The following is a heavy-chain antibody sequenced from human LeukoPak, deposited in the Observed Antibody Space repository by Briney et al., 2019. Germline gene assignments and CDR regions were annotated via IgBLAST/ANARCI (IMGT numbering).Heavy chain of an antibody. D-gene: IGHD1-26*01. Sequence: GGSLRLSCAASGLRFSDYYVSWIRQAPGKGLEWVSGINWNGGSTGYADSVKGRFTISRDNAKNSLYLQMNRLRAEDTALYYCARDSYSGSYSYFDYWGQGTLVTVSS. J-gene: IGHJ4*02. V-gene: IGHV3-20*04. CDR1: GLRFSDYY. CDR3: ARDSYSGSYSYFDY. CDR2: INWNGGST.